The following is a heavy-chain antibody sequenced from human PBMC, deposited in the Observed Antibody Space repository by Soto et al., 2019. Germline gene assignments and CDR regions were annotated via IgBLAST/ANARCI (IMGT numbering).Heavy chain of an antibody. CDR2: IYYSGST. V-gene: IGHV4-30-4*01. CDR3: AREKGYCSGGSCYSGDY. J-gene: IGHJ4*02. Sequence: SETLSLTCTVSGGSISSGDYYWSWIRQPPGKGLEWIGYIYYSGSTYYNPSLKSRVTISVDTSKNQFSLKLSSVTAADTAVYYCAREKGYCSGGSCYSGDYWGQGTLVTVSS. D-gene: IGHD2-15*01. CDR1: GGSISSGDYY.